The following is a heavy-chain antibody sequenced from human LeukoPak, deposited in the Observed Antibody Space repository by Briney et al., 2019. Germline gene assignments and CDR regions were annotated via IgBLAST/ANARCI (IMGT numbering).Heavy chain of an antibody. CDR2: IYHSGST. CDR3: VRGHLVGGWFKYDAFDI. J-gene: IGHJ3*02. V-gene: IGHV4-59*01. Sequence: SETLSLTCTVSGDSISSYYWSWIRQPPGKGLEWIGYIYHSGSTNYNPSLKSRITISLDTSKKHFSLKLSSVTAADTAVYYCVRGHLVGGWFKYDAFDIWGQGTMVSVSS. CDR1: GDSISSYY. D-gene: IGHD6-19*01.